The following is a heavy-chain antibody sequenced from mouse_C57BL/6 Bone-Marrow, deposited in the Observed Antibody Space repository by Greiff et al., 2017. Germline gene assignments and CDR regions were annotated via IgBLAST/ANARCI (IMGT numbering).Heavy chain of an antibody. CDR2: ISYDGSN. D-gene: IGHD1-1*01. V-gene: IGHV3-6*01. CDR1: GYSITSGYY. Sequence: EVQLVESGPGLVKPSQSLSLTCSVTGYSITSGYYWNWIRQFPGNKLEWMGYISYDGSNNYNPSLKNRISITRDTSKNQFFLKLSSVTTEDTATYYCARPPYYGSSYGGYFDVWGTGTTVTVSS. J-gene: IGHJ1*03. CDR3: ARPPYYGSSYGGYFDV.